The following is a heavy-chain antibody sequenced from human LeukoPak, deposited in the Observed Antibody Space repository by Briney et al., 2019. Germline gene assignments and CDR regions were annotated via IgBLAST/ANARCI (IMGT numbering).Heavy chain of an antibody. CDR2: LNQDGSEK. Sequence: GGSLRLSCGVSGFSFNIYYMSWVRQAPGKGLEWVANLNQDGSEKNYVDSVRGRFTISRDNAKNSLYLQMNSLRVEDTALYYCARDSGTCTGCAFDMWGQGTMVTASS. CDR1: GFSFNIYY. D-gene: IGHD2-15*01. CDR3: ARDSGTCTGCAFDM. J-gene: IGHJ3*02. V-gene: IGHV3-7*01.